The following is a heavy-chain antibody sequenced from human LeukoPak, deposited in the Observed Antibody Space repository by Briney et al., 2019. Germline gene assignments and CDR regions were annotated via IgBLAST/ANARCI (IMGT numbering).Heavy chain of an antibody. Sequence: GASVKVSCKASGYTFTGYYMHWVRQAPGQGLEWMGWINPNSGGTNYAQKFQGRVTMTRDTSISTAYMELSRLRSDDTAVYYCARASRLRRYCSSTSCQTSFDYWGQGTLVTVSS. D-gene: IGHD2-2*01. CDR2: INPNSGGT. CDR1: GYTFTGYY. CDR3: ARASRLRRYCSSTSCQTSFDY. V-gene: IGHV1-2*02. J-gene: IGHJ4*02.